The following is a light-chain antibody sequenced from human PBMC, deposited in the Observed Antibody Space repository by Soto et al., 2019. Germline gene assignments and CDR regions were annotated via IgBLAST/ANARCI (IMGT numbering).Light chain of an antibody. CDR1: QSISTS. CDR3: QHYNSYS. J-gene: IGKJ1*01. CDR2: AAS. V-gene: IGKV1-39*01. Sequence: DIQMTQSPSSLSASVGDRVTITCGASQSISTSLNWYQQNPGKAPKLLIYAASSLQSGVPSSFSGSGSGTDLTLTIRRLQPEAFATYSCQHYNSYSFGQGTKVDIK.